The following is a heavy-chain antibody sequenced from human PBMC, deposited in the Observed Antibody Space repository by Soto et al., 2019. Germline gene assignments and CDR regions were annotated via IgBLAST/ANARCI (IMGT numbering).Heavy chain of an antibody. D-gene: IGHD1-1*01. CDR1: GGSISSGGYF. V-gene: IGHV4-31*03. CDR3: ERGVLY. Sequence: QVQLQESGPGLVKPSQTLSLTCTVSGGSISSGGYFWSWIRQPPGKGLEWIGNIFYSGTTYYNPSLXSXXTISVDTSKNQFSLKLSSVTAADTAVYFCERGVLYWGQGTLVTVSS. CDR2: IFYSGTT. J-gene: IGHJ4*02.